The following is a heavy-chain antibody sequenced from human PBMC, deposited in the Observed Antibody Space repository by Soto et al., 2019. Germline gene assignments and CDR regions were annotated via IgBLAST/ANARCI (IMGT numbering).Heavy chain of an antibody. J-gene: IGHJ5*02. CDR3: ARDLYDYVWGSYRPNWFDP. D-gene: IGHD3-16*02. CDR2: ISSSSSNI. Sequence: EVQLVESGGGLVQPGGSLRLSCAASGFTFSSYSMNWVRQAPGKGLEWVSYISSSSSNIYYADSVKGRFTISRDNAQNSLYLQMNSLRDEDTAVYYCARDLYDYVWGSYRPNWFDPWGQGTLVTVSS. CDR1: GFTFSSYS. V-gene: IGHV3-48*02.